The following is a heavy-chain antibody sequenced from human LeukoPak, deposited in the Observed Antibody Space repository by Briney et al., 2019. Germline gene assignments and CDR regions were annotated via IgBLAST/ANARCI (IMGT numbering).Heavy chain of an antibody. Sequence: GGSLRLSCAASGFTFSSYATSWVRQAPGKGLEWVSAISGSGGGTYYADSVKGRFTISRDNSKNTLYLQMNSLRAEDTAVYYCAFSQWPGAEYFQHWGQGTLVTVSS. CDR2: ISGSGGGT. D-gene: IGHD6-19*01. CDR3: AFSQWPGAEYFQH. CDR1: GFTFSSYA. V-gene: IGHV3-23*01. J-gene: IGHJ1*01.